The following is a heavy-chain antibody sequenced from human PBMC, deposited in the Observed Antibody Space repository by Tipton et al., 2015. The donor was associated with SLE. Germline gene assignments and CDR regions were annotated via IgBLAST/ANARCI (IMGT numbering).Heavy chain of an antibody. V-gene: IGHV4-59*02. CDR2: IYNIGNT. J-gene: IGHJ4*02. Sequence: TLSLTCTVSGGSVTSHHWNWIRQPPGKGLEWIGYIYNIGNTNYNPSLKSRVTISVSTSKNQFSLKLNSVTAADTAVYYCARGVQLADFDYWGQGTLVTVSS. CDR1: GGSVTSHH. CDR3: ARGVQLADFDY. D-gene: IGHD4-11*01.